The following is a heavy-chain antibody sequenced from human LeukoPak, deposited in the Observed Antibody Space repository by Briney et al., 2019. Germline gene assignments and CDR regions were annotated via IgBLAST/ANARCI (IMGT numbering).Heavy chain of an antibody. Sequence: SGGSLRLSCAASGFTFDDYGMSWLRHAPGKGLEGVSDINWNGGSTGYADSVKGRFTISRDNAKNSLYLQMNSLRAEDTALYYCARDPQAVWDRSGYHPYYFDYWGQGTPVSVSS. CDR3: ARDPQAVWDRSGYHPYYFDY. CDR1: GFTFDDYG. D-gene: IGHD3-22*01. V-gene: IGHV3-20*04. CDR2: INWNGGST. J-gene: IGHJ4*02.